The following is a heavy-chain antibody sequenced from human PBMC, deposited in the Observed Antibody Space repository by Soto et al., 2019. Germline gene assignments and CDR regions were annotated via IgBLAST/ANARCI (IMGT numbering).Heavy chain of an antibody. J-gene: IGHJ3*02. D-gene: IGHD3-22*01. CDR3: AKDSSYYDSSGYYYAGGDAFDI. V-gene: IGHV3-30*18. CDR1: GFTFSSYG. CDR2: ISYDGSNK. Sequence: QVQLVESGGGVVQPGRSLRLSCAASGFTFSSYGMHWVRQAPGKGLEWVAVISYDGSNKYYADSVKGRFTISRDTSKNTLYLQMNSLRAEDTAVYYCAKDSSYYDSSGYYYAGGDAFDIWGQGTMVTVSS.